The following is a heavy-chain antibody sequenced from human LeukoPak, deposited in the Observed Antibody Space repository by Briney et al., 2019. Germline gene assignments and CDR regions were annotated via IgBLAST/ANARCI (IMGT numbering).Heavy chain of an antibody. CDR2: FDPEDGET. CDR3: ARGSPPYYDSSGYYPSFDY. J-gene: IGHJ4*02. CDR1: GYTLTELS. V-gene: IGHV1-24*01. D-gene: IGHD3-22*01. Sequence: EASVKVSCKVSGYTLTELSMHWVRQAPGKGLEWMGGFDPEDGETIYAQKFQGRVTMTEDTSTDTAYMELSSLRSEDTAVYYCARGSPPYYDSSGYYPSFDYWGQGTLVTVSS.